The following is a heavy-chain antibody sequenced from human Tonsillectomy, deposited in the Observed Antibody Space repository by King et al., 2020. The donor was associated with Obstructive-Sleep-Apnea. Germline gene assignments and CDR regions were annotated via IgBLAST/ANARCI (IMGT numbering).Heavy chain of an antibody. Sequence: VQLVESGGGLVQPGGSLRLSCAASGFTVSSNYMSWVRQAPGKGLEWVSVIYSGGSTYYADSVKGRFTISRHNSKNTLYLQMNSLRAEDTAVYYCARGIVGAHGWFDPWGQGTLVTVSS. J-gene: IGHJ5*02. D-gene: IGHD1-26*01. CDR1: GFTVSSNY. CDR3: ARGIVGAHGWFDP. CDR2: IYSGGST. V-gene: IGHV3-53*04.